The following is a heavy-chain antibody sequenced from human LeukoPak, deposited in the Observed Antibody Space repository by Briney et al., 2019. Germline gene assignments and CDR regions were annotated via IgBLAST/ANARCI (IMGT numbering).Heavy chain of an antibody. D-gene: IGHD3-3*01. CDR1: GFTFSSYW. V-gene: IGHV3-74*01. J-gene: IGHJ6*03. CDR3: ARDGRVVQWDYYYYMDV. CDR2: INSDGSST. Sequence: PGGSLRLSRAASGFTFSSYWMHWVRQAPGKGLVWVSRINSDGSSTSYADSVKGRFTISRDNAKNTLYLQMNSLRAEDTAVYYCARDGRVVQWDYYYYMDVWGKGTTVTVSS.